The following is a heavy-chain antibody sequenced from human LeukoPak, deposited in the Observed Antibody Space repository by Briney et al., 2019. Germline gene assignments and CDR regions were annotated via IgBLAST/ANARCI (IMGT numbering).Heavy chain of an antibody. J-gene: IGHJ6*03. Sequence: ASVKVSCKASGYTFISYDIDWVRQVTGQGLEWMGWMSPKSGNTDYAQKFKGRVTMTRNTSINTAYLELSSLTSDDTAVYYCARDGYSSSWRYYYYMDVWGKGTTVTVSS. CDR2: MSPKSGNT. D-gene: IGHD6-13*01. CDR1: GYTFISYD. CDR3: ARDGYSSSWRYYYYMDV. V-gene: IGHV1-8*01.